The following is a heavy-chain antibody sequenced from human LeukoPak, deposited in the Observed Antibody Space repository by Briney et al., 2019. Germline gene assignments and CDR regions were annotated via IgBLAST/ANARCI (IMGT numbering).Heavy chain of an antibody. Sequence: ASVKVSCKASGYTFTSYGISWVRQAPGQGLEWMGWISAYNGNTNYAQKFQGRVTMTEDTSTDTAYMELSSLRSEDTAVYYCATARDRYSSSLDYWGQGTLVTVSS. CDR1: GYTFTSYG. J-gene: IGHJ4*02. V-gene: IGHV1-18*01. CDR3: ATARDRYSSSLDY. D-gene: IGHD6-6*01. CDR2: ISAYNGNT.